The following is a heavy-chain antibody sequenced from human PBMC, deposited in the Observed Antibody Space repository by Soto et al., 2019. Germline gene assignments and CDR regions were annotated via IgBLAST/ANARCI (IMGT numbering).Heavy chain of an antibody. CDR2: IWYDGSNK. V-gene: IGHV3-33*01. D-gene: IGHD6-13*01. CDR3: ARVWEYSSSWRYRVDYYYGMDV. Sequence: PGGSLRLSCAASGFTFTSYGMHWVRQAPGKGLEWVAVIWYDGSNKYYADSVKGRFTISRDNSKNTLYLQMNSLRAEDTAVYYCARVWEYSSSWRYRVDYYYGMDVWGQGTTVTVSS. J-gene: IGHJ6*02. CDR1: GFTFTSYG.